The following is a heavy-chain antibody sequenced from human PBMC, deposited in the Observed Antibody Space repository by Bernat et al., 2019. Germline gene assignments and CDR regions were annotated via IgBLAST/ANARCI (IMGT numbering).Heavy chain of an antibody. Sequence: EVQLVESGRGLVQPGGSLRLSCAASGFTFSSYWMHWVRQAPGKGLVWVSRINSDGSSTSYADSVKGRFTISRDNAKNTLYLQMNSLRAEDTAVYYCASGHCSGGSCYYYYYGMDVWGQGTTVTVSS. J-gene: IGHJ6*02. CDR1: GFTFSSYW. CDR2: INSDGSST. CDR3: ASGHCSGGSCYYYYYGMDV. V-gene: IGHV3-74*01. D-gene: IGHD2-15*01.